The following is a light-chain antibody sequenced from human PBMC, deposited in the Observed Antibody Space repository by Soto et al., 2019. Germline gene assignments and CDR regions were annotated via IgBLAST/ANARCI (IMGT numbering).Light chain of an antibody. CDR3: QPRSDWPPRLT. Sequence: EIVLTQSPATLSLSPGERATLSCRASQTINNNLAWYQQKPGQAPRLLVYDASYRAIGIPARASGSGCGTDFTLTISSLEPEDFAVYYCQPRSDWPPRLTFGGGTKVEIK. CDR2: DAS. V-gene: IGKV3-11*01. J-gene: IGKJ4*01. CDR1: QTINNN.